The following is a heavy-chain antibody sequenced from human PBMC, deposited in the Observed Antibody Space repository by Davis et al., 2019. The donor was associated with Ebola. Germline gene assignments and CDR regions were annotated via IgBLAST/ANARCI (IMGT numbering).Heavy chain of an antibody. D-gene: IGHD5-18*01. Sequence: GESLKISCAASGFTFSNAWMSWVRQAPGKGLEWVGRIKSKTDGGTTDYAAPVKGRFTISRDDSKNTLYLQMNSLRAEDTAVYYCAVRGYTYGSSFDKWGPGTLVTVSS. CDR1: GFTFSNAW. CDR3: AVRGYTYGSSFDK. J-gene: IGHJ4*02. V-gene: IGHV3-15*01. CDR2: IKSKTDGGTT.